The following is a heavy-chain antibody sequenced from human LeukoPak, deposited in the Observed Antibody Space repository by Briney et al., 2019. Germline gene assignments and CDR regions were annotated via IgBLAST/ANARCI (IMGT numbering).Heavy chain of an antibody. CDR2: IYYSGST. D-gene: IGHD2-2*02. Sequence: PSETLSLTCTVSGGSISSGGYYWSWIRQHPGKGLEWIGYIYYSGSTYYNPSLKSRVTISVDTSKNQFSLKLSSVTVADTAVYYRARVRGACSSTSCYRGLWFDPWGQGTLVTVSS. CDR3: ARVRGACSSTSCYRGLWFDP. J-gene: IGHJ5*02. CDR1: GGSISSGGYY. V-gene: IGHV4-31*03.